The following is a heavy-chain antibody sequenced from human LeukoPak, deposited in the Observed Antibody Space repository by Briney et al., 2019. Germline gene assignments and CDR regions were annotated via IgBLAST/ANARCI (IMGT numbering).Heavy chain of an antibody. CDR2: IKQDGSEK. CDR3: ARGIRIAVAGNIDY. D-gene: IGHD6-19*01. CDR1: GFTFSSYW. V-gene: IGHV3-7*04. J-gene: IGHJ4*02. Sequence: GGSLRLSCAASGFTFSSYWMSWVRQAPGKGLEWVANIKQDGSEKYYVDSVKGRFTISRDNAKNSLYLQMNSLRAEDTAVYYCARGIRIAVAGNIDYWGQGTLVTVSS.